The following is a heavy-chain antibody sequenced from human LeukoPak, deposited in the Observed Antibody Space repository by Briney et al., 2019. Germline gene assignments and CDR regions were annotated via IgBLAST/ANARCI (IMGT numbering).Heavy chain of an antibody. CDR3: ARVGYSGSYFDY. Sequence: GGSLRLSCVASGFTFSTYSINWVRHAPGKGLEWISYISSGGTTTYYADSVKGRFTISRDNAKNSLLLQMNSLRAEDTAVYYCARVGYSGSYFDYWGQGTLVTVSS. J-gene: IGHJ4*02. D-gene: IGHD1-26*01. CDR1: GFTFSTYS. V-gene: IGHV3-48*01. CDR2: ISSGGTTT.